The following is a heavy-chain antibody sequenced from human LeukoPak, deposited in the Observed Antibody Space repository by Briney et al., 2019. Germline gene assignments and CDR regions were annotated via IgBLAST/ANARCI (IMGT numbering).Heavy chain of an antibody. CDR3: ARDGRWINYYDGSSPV. Sequence: ASVKVSCKASGYTFTSYYMHWVRQAPGQGLEGMGIINPSGGSTSYAQKFQGRVTMTRDMSTSTVYMELSSLRSEDTGVYYCARDGRWINYYDGSSPVWGQGALVTVSS. CDR1: GYTFTSYY. V-gene: IGHV1-46*01. D-gene: IGHD3-22*01. J-gene: IGHJ4*02. CDR2: INPSGGST.